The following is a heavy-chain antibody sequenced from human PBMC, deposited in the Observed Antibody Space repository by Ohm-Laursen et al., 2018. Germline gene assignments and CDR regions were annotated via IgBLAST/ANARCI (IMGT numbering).Heavy chain of an antibody. CDR3: ASTDYYESSGYYPPDY. CDR1: GGSFSGYY. D-gene: IGHD3-22*01. V-gene: IGHV4-59*01. Sequence: SETLSLTCVVYGGSFSGYYWSWIRQPPGKGLEWIGYIYYSGSTNYNPSLKSRVTISVDTSKNQFSLKLTSVTAADTAVYYCASTDYYESSGYYPPDYWGQGTLVTVSS. CDR2: IYYSGST. J-gene: IGHJ4*02.